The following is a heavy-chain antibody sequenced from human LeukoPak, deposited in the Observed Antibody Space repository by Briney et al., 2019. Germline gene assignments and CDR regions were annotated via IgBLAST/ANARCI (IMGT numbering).Heavy chain of an antibody. Sequence: ASVKVSCKASGYTFTGYYMHWVRQAPGQGLEWMGWINPNSGGTNYAQKFQGRVTMTRDTSISTAYMELSRLRSDDTAVYYCAREALVYSPPGSDYGGPFDYWGQGTLVTVSS. CDR1: GYTFTGYY. CDR2: INPNSGGT. D-gene: IGHD4-23*01. V-gene: IGHV1-2*02. J-gene: IGHJ4*02. CDR3: AREALVYSPPGSDYGGPFDY.